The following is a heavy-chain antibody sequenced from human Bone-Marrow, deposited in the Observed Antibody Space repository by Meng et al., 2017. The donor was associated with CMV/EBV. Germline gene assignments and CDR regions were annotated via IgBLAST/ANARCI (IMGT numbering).Heavy chain of an antibody. CDR3: ARDVGPLDY. J-gene: IGHJ4*02. V-gene: IGHV1-18*01. CDR2: ISTYDGDK. Sequence: VSCKASGYTFTRNAISWVRQAPGQGLEWMGWISTYDGDKNYAQKTQGRVTMTTDTSTSTAYLDLRDLTSDDTAVYYCARDVGPLDYWGQGTLVTVSS. CDR1: GYTFTRNA. D-gene: IGHD2-15*01.